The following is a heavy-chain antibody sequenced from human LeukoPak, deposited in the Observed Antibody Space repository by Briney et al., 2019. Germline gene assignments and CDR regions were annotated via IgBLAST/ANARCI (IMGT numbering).Heavy chain of an antibody. D-gene: IGHD1-1*01. CDR1: GFRFSTYD. Sequence: GGSLRLSCAASGFRFSTYDMVWVRQAPGKGLEWISYINNIDGTVYYAESVKGRFTISRDNAKNPLSLQMTNLNVGDTAVYYCARSRTGTWEMYYFDYWGQGTLVTVSS. V-gene: IGHV3-48*03. CDR2: INNIDGTV. CDR3: ARSRTGTWEMYYFDY. J-gene: IGHJ4*02.